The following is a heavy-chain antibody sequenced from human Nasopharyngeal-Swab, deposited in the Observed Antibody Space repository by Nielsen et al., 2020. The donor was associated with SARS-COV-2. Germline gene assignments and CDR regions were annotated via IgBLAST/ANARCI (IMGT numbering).Heavy chain of an antibody. CDR3: ARVLLTHYYYYMDV. CDR2: ISYDGSNK. CDR1: GFTFSSYA. J-gene: IGHJ6*03. Sequence: EGSLRLSCAASGFTFSSYAMHWVRQAPGKGLEWVAVISYDGSNKYYADSVKGRFTISRDNSKNTLYLQMNSLRAEDTAVYYCARVLLTHYYYYMDVWGKGTTVTVSS. D-gene: IGHD2-21*02. V-gene: IGHV3-30-3*01.